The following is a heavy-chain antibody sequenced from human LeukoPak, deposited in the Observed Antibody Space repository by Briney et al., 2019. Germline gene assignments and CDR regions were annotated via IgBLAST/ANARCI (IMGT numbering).Heavy chain of an antibody. V-gene: IGHV4-30-2*01. CDR1: GGSISSGGYY. CDR2: IYHSGST. J-gene: IGHJ2*01. Sequence: SETLSLTCTVSGGSISSGGYYWSWIRQPPGKGLEWIGYIYHSGSTYYNPSLKSRVTISVDRSKNQFSLKLSSVTAADTAVYYCARVVATITSNWYFDLWGRGTLVTVSS. CDR3: ARVVATITSNWYFDL. D-gene: IGHD5-12*01.